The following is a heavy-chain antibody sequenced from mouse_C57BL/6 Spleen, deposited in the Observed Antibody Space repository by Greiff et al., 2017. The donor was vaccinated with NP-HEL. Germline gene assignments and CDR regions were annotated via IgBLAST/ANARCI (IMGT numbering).Heavy chain of an antibody. V-gene: IGHV1-5*01. CDR3: TRREGSSYEEDAMDY. Sequence: EVQLQQSGTVLARPGASVKMSCKTSGYTFTSYWMHWVKQRPGQGLEWIGAIYPGNSDTSYNQKFKGKAKLTAVTSASTAYMELSSLTNEDSAVYYCTRREGSSYEEDAMDYWGQGTSVTVSS. CDR1: GYTFTSYW. D-gene: IGHD1-1*01. J-gene: IGHJ4*01. CDR2: IYPGNSDT.